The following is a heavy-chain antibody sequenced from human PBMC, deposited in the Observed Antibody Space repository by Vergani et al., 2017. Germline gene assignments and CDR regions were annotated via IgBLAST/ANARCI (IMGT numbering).Heavy chain of an antibody. CDR2: IYYSGST. CDR3: ARSWRASSWYRYYFDY. V-gene: IGHV4-59*01. J-gene: IGHJ4*02. D-gene: IGHD6-13*01. CDR1: GGSISSYY. Sequence: QVQLQESGPGLVKPSETLSLTCTVSGGSISSYYWSWIRQPPGKGLEWIGYIYYSGSTNYNPSLKSRVTISVDTSKNQFSLKLSSVTAADTAVYYCARSWRASSWYRYYFDYWGQGTLVTVSS.